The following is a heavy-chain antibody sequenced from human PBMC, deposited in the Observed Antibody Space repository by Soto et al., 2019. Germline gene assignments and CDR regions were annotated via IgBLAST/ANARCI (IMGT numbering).Heavy chain of an antibody. CDR3: ARDLKRYYDSSGYGYYYYGMDV. J-gene: IGHJ6*02. D-gene: IGHD3-22*01. CDR1: GGTFSSYA. CDR2: IIAIFGTA. Sequence: QVQLVQSGAEVKKPGSSVKVSCKASGGTFSSYAISWVRQAPGQGLEWMGGIIAIFGTANYAQKFQGRVTITADESTTTAYMELSSLRPEDTAVYYCARDLKRYYDSSGYGYYYYGMDVWGQGTTVTVSS. V-gene: IGHV1-69*01.